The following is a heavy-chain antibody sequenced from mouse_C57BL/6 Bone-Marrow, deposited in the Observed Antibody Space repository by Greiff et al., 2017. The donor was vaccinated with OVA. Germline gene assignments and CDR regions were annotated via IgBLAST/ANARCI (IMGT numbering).Heavy chain of an antibody. CDR3: ARDSGRAVDY. J-gene: IGHJ2*01. V-gene: IGHV3-6*01. D-gene: IGHD3-3*01. CDR2: ISYDGSN. Sequence: EVQLQQSGPGLVKPSQSLSLTCSVPGYSITSGYYWNWIRQFPGNNLEWMGYISYDGSNNYNPSLKNRISITRDTSKNQFFLKLNSVTTEDTATYYCARDSGRAVDYSGKGTTLTVSS. CDR1: GYSITSGYY.